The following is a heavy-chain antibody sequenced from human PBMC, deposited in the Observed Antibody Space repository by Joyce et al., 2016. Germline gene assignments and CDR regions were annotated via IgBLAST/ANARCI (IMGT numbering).Heavy chain of an antibody. CDR1: GFIFDDYT. D-gene: IGHD6-6*01. Sequence: EVQLVDSGGVVVQPGGSLRLSCAASGFIFDDYTMFWVRQPPGKGLELVSLITWYAGSIYYADSVKDRFTISRDNSKNSLFLQINSLKTEDTALYYCAKDKYMRSSRESHFHHWGQGTPVIVSS. J-gene: IGHJ1*01. CDR3: AKDKYMRSSRESHFHH. V-gene: IGHV3-43*01. CDR2: ITWYAGSI.